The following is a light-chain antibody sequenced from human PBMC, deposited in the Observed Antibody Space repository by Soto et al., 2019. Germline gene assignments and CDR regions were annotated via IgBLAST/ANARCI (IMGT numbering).Light chain of an antibody. CDR2: DVN. CDR1: SSDFGGYNY. CDR3: CSYAVTDVL. V-gene: IGLV2-11*01. Sequence: QSALTQPRSVSGSPGQSVTISSTGTSSDFGGYNYVSWYQQHPGKAPKLMIYDVNKRPSGVPDRFSGSKSGNTASLTISGLQAEDEADYYCCSYAVTDVLFGGGTKLTVL. J-gene: IGLJ2*01.